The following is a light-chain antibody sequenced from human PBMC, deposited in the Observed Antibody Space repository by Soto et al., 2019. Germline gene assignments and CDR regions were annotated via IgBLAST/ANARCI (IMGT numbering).Light chain of an antibody. CDR3: QHSFSHPWR. Sequence: DMHMTQSPSSLSASVGDRVTITCRASASINRYLNWYQQRPGKAPRLPIFGASILQSGVPPRFSGGGSGTDFTLTITSLQPEDFATYYCQHSFSHPWRFGQGTKVDIK. CDR2: GAS. CDR1: ASINRY. J-gene: IGKJ1*01. V-gene: IGKV1-39*01.